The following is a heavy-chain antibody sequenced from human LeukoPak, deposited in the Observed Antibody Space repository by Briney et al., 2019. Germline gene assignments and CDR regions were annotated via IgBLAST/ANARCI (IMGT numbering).Heavy chain of an antibody. D-gene: IGHD3-16*02. Sequence: GASVTVSCTASGYTFTSYAMHWVRQAPGQRLEWMGWINAGNGNTKYSQKFQGRVTITRDTSASTAYMELSSLRSEDTAVYYCARDRSAKYVWGSYRYKAGDAFDIWGQGTMVTVSS. CDR2: INAGNGNT. CDR3: ARDRSAKYVWGSYRYKAGDAFDI. J-gene: IGHJ3*02. CDR1: GYTFTSYA. V-gene: IGHV1-3*01.